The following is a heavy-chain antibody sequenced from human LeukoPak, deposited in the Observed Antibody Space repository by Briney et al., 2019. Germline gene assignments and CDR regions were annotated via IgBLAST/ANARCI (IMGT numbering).Heavy chain of an antibody. D-gene: IGHD3-22*01. V-gene: IGHV1-18*01. Sequence: GASVKVSCKASGYTFTSYGISWVRQAPGQGLEWMGWISAYNGNANYAQKLQGRVTMTTDTSTSTAYMELRSLRSDDTAVYYCAKDQKYYYDSSGCDYWGQGTLVTVSS. J-gene: IGHJ4*02. CDR1: GYTFTSYG. CDR2: ISAYNGNA. CDR3: AKDQKYYYDSSGCDY.